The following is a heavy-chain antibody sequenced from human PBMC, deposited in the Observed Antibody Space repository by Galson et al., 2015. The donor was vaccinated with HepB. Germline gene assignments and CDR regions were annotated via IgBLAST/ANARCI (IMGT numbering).Heavy chain of an antibody. V-gene: IGHV3-53*01. Sequence: SLRLSCAASGFTVSSNYMSWVRQAPGKGLEWVSVIYSGGSTYYADSVKGRFTISRDNSKNTLYLQMNSLRAEDTAVYYCARDRTAYSSGWYLGDYYYGMDVWGQGTTVTVSS. J-gene: IGHJ6*02. CDR3: ARDRTAYSSGWYLGDYYYGMDV. D-gene: IGHD6-19*01. CDR2: IYSGGST. CDR1: GFTVSSNY.